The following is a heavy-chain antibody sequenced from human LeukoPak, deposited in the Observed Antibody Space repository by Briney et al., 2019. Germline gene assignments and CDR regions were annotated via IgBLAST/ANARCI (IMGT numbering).Heavy chain of an antibody. D-gene: IGHD2-8*01. Sequence: ASVTVSFKASGYTFTSYPMNWVRQAPGQGLEWMGWINTNTGNPTYAQGFTGRFVFSLDTSVSTAYLQISSLKAEDTAVYYCAREPGNGLYYFDYWGQGTLVTVSS. V-gene: IGHV7-4-1*02. CDR3: AREPGNGLYYFDY. CDR1: GYTFTSYP. J-gene: IGHJ4*02. CDR2: INTNTGNP.